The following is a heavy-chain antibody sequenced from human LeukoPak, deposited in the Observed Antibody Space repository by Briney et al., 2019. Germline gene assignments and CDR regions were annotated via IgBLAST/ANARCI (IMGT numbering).Heavy chain of an antibody. V-gene: IGHV3-15*01. Sequence: GGSLRLSCAASGFIFNTAWMSWVRQAPVKGLEWVGRIKSSTDGRATQYAEPVKGRFTISRDDSKNMLFLQLDNLKAEDTGVYFCTTDGTSDGLWYWGRGTLVTVSS. D-gene: IGHD2-21*01. J-gene: IGHJ4*02. CDR2: IKSSTDGRAT. CDR3: TTDGTSDGLWY. CDR1: GFIFNTAW.